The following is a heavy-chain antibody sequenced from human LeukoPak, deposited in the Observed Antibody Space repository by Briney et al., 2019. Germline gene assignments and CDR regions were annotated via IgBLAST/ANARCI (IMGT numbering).Heavy chain of an antibody. Sequence: SGGSLRLSCTASGFTFGDYAMSWFRQAPGKGLKWVGFIRSKAYGGTTEYAASVKGRFTISRDDSKSIAYLQMNSLKTEDTAVYYCTRDRYSYGPMGYYYYGMDVWGQGTTVTVSS. CDR1: GFTFGDYA. CDR2: IRSKAYGGTT. J-gene: IGHJ6*02. D-gene: IGHD5-18*01. CDR3: TRDRYSYGPMGYYYYGMDV. V-gene: IGHV3-49*03.